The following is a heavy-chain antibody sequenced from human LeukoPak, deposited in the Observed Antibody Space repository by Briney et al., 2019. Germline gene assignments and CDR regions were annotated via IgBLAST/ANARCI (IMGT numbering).Heavy chain of an antibody. CDR2: IYDSGST. V-gene: IGHV4-30-4*01. Sequence: SETLSLTCTVSGASIRSGDYYWSWIRQPPGKGLEWIGYIYDSGSTYYNPSLKSRITISVDTSENRFSLKLSSVTATDTDVYYCARDCSGGSCYGAFDIWGQGTMVTVSS. D-gene: IGHD2-15*01. CDR3: ARDCSGGSCYGAFDI. J-gene: IGHJ3*02. CDR1: GASIRSGDYY.